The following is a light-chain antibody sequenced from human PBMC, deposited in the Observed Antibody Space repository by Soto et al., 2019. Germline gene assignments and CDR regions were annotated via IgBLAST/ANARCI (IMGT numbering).Light chain of an antibody. CDR3: SSYTSGSTRVV. J-gene: IGLJ2*01. Sequence: QSALTQPASVSGSPGQSITISCTRTSSDVGGYNYVSWYQQHPGKAPKVMIYDVSKRPSGISNRFSGSKSGNTASLTISGLQVEDEGDYYCSSYTSGSTRVVFGGGTKLTVL. V-gene: IGLV2-14*03. CDR2: DVS. CDR1: SSDVGGYNY.